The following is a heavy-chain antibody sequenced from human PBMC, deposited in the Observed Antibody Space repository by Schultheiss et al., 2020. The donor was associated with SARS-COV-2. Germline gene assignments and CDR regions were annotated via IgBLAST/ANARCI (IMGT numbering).Heavy chain of an antibody. CDR2: IVPLVGTP. V-gene: IGHV1-69*06. D-gene: IGHD2-15*01. Sequence: SVKVSCKASRGTFSDYAINWVRQAPGQGLEWMGGIVPLVGTPFFAQKFQGRVTITADKSTNTAYMELSSLRLEDTALYYCARDAEMGAALFPDALVSWGQGTMVTVSS. CDR3: ARDAEMGAALFPDALVS. J-gene: IGHJ3*02. CDR1: RGTFSDYA.